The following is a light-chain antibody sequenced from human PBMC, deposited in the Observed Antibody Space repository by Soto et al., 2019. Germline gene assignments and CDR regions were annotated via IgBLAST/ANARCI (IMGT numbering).Light chain of an antibody. CDR2: EVS. J-gene: IGLJ1*01. V-gene: IGLV2-14*01. CDR1: SSDVGGYNY. CDR3: SSYTTTNTYV. Sequence: QSVLAQPRSVSGSPGQSVTISCTGTSSDVGGYNYVSWYQHHPGKAPKLMIYEVSNRPSGVSDRFSGSKSGNTASLTISGLQAEDEADYYCSSYTTTNTYVFGTGTKVTVL.